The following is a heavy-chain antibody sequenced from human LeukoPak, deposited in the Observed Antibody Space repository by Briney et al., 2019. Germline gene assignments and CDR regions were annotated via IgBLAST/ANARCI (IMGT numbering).Heavy chain of an antibody. CDR2: IFYSGST. Sequence: SSETLSLTCTVSGGSISGYYWSWIRQPPGKGLEWIGYIFYSGSTNYNPSLKSRVTISVDTSKNQFSLKLSSVTAADTAVYYCATIVRGGASFDIWGRGTMVTVSS. CDR1: GGSISGYY. V-gene: IGHV4-59*01. J-gene: IGHJ3*02. CDR3: ATIVRGGASFDI. D-gene: IGHD1-26*01.